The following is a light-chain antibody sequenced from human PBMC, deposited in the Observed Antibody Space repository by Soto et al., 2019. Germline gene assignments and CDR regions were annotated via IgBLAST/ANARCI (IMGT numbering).Light chain of an antibody. CDR1: TSDVGGYNY. CDR2: EVN. CDR3: AGWDDSLSGCV. Sequence: QLVLTQPPSASGSPGQSVTISCTGTTSDVGGYNYVSWYQLHPGKVPKLIISEVNKRPSGVPDRFSGSKSGSTASLTVSGLQAEDEADYYCAGWDDSLSGCVFGGGTKVTVL. V-gene: IGLV2-8*01. J-gene: IGLJ3*02.